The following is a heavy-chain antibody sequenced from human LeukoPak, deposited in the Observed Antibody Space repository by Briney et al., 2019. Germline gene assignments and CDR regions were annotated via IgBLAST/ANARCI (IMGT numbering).Heavy chain of an antibody. V-gene: IGHV3-23*01. CDR1: GFTFSSYA. Sequence: GGSLRLSCAASGFTFSSYAMSWVRQAPGKGLEWVSAISGSGGSTYYADSVKGRFTISRDNSNNTLLLQMNSLRAEDTAAYYCTKKSSGWHGEDYWGQGTLVTVSS. CDR2: ISGSGGST. CDR3: TKKSSGWHGEDY. D-gene: IGHD6-19*01. J-gene: IGHJ4*02.